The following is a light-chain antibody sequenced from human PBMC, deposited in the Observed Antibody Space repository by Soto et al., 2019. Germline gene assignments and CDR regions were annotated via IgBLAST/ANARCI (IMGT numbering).Light chain of an antibody. CDR3: QQYSSSPIT. CDR1: QSFSSTY. J-gene: IGKJ5*01. V-gene: IGKV3-20*01. Sequence: EIVLTQSPGTLSLSPGERATLVCRASQSFSSTYLAWYQQKPGQAPRLLIYGASSRATGIPDRFSGGGSGTDFSLTISRLDPEDFAVYYCQQYSSSPITFGQGTRLEIK. CDR2: GAS.